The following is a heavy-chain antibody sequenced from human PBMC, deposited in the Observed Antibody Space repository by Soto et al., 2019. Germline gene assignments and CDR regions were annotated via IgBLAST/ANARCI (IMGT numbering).Heavy chain of an antibody. CDR3: ARESEDPTSNFDY. Sequence: LRLSCAASGFPFTRYSMNWVRQAPGKGLEWVSSISSTTNYIYYADSMKGRFTVSRDNAKNSVYLDMNSLSAEDTAVYYCARESEDPTSNFDYWGQGTLVTVSS. V-gene: IGHV3-21*01. CDR1: GFPFTRYS. J-gene: IGHJ4*02. CDR2: ISSTTNYI.